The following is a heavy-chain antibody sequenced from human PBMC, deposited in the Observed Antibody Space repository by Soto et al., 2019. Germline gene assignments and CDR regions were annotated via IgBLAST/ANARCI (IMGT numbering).Heavy chain of an antibody. CDR3: ARQGDSNMAIFDY. CDR1: GGSFSGDY. CDR2: INGRGST. J-gene: IGHJ4*02. Sequence: SETLSLTCAVYGGSFSGDYWSWIRQPPGKELEWIGEINGRGSTKYNPSLKSRVTMSVDPSKNQFSLKLTSVTAADTAVYYCARQGDSNMAIFDYWGQGTLVTVSS. D-gene: IGHD5-12*01. V-gene: IGHV4-34*01.